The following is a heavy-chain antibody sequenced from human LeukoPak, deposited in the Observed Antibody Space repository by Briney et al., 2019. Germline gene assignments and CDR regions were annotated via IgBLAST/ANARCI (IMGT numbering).Heavy chain of an antibody. Sequence: PGGSLRLSCAASGFTFSNYAMSWVRQAPGKGLEWVSAISGSGGSTYYADSMKGRFTISRDNSRNTLYLQMNSLRAEDTAVYYCANPGGVDYWGQGTLVTVSS. D-gene: IGHD3-10*01. CDR3: ANPGGVDY. CDR1: GFTFSNYA. V-gene: IGHV3-23*01. J-gene: IGHJ4*02. CDR2: ISGSGGST.